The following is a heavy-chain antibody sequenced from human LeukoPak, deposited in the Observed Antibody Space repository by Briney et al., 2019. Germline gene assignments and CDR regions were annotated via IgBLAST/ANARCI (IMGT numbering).Heavy chain of an antibody. J-gene: IGHJ4*02. Sequence: PGGSLRLSCAASGFTFSSYWMSWVRQAPGKGLEWVANIKQDGSEKYYVDSVKGRFTISRDNAKNSLYLQMNSLRPEDTALYYCAKDNTPAAIGRIDYWGQGTLVTVSS. CDR2: IKQDGSEK. CDR1: GFTFSSYW. D-gene: IGHD2-2*01. CDR3: AKDNTPAAIGRIDY. V-gene: IGHV3-7*03.